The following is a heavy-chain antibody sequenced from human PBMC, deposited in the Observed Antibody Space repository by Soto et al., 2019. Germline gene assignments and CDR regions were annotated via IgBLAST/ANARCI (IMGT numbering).Heavy chain of an antibody. V-gene: IGHV3-23*01. Sequence: GGSRRRSWAASGFTFSHYGLSWGRQSPERGLEWVSSISGSGSSVYVADSVRGRFIMSRDLSTNTVSLQMNSLRAEDTAVYYCAKVRASYLSASYFYYGLDVWGQGTTVTVSS. CDR1: GFTFSHYG. J-gene: IGHJ6*02. CDR3: AKVRASYLSASYFYYGLDV. CDR2: ISGSGSSV. D-gene: IGHD3-10*01.